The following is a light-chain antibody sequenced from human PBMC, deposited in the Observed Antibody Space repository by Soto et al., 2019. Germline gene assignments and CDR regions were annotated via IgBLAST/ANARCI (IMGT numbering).Light chain of an antibody. J-gene: IGKJ4*02. V-gene: IGKV3-11*01. CDR1: QSVGDS. CDR3: QQYNNWPPT. CDR2: DAS. Sequence: EIVLTQSPATLSLSPGERATLSCRASQSVGDSLAWYQHKPGLAPRLLISDASYRATGIPARFSGSGSGTEFTLTISSLQSEDFAVYYCQQYNNWPPTFGGGTKVDIK.